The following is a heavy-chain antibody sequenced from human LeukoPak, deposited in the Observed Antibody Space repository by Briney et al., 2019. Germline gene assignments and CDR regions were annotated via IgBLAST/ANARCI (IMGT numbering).Heavy chain of an antibody. CDR2: INHSGST. J-gene: IGHJ4*02. V-gene: IGHV4-34*01. CDR3: ARGRGLRFLEWLLYGHYFDY. CDR1: GGSISSYY. Sequence: KPSETLSLTCTVSGGSISSYYWSWIRQPPGKGLEWIGEINHSGSTNYNPSLKSRVTISVDTSKNQFSLKLSSVTAADTAVYYCARGRGLRFLEWLLYGHYFDYWGQGTLVTVSS. D-gene: IGHD3-3*01.